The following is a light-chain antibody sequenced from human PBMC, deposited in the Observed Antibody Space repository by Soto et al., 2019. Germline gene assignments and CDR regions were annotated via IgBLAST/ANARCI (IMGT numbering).Light chain of an antibody. CDR3: QQHDNLPPFT. V-gene: IGKV1-33*01. J-gene: IGKJ3*01. CDR2: DAS. Sequence: DIQMTQSPSSLSASVGDRVTITCQASQDISNHLNWYQQKSGKAPKLLIYDASNLQTGVPSRFSGSGSGTDCTFTISSLQAEDIATYYCQQHDNLPPFTFGPGTKVDIK. CDR1: QDISNH.